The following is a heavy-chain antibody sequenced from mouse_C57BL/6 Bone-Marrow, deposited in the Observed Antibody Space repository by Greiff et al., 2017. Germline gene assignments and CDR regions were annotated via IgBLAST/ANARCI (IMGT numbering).Heavy chain of an antibody. CDR1: GFTFSSYA. CDR3: ARFSIYYDYGGFAY. D-gene: IGHD2-4*01. CDR2: ISDGGSYT. V-gene: IGHV5-4*01. J-gene: IGHJ3*01. Sequence: EVQRVESGGGLVKPGGSLKLSCAASGFTFSSYAMSWVRQTPEKRLEWVATISDGGSYTYYPDNVKGRFTISRDNAKNNLYLQMSHLKSEDTAMYYCARFSIYYDYGGFAYWGQGTLVTVSA.